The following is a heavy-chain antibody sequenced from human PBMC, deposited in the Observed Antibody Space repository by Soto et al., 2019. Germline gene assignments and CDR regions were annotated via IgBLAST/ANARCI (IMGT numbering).Heavy chain of an antibody. Sequence: SETLSLTCTVSGGSISSYYWSWIRQPPGKGLEWIGYIYYSGSTNYNPSLKSRVTISVDTSKNQFSLKLSSVTAADTAVYYCARAEGYYDFWSGYIAYYGMDVWGQGTTVTVSS. CDR3: ARAEGYYDFWSGYIAYYGMDV. V-gene: IGHV4-59*01. CDR1: GGSISSYY. CDR2: IYYSGST. J-gene: IGHJ6*02. D-gene: IGHD3-3*01.